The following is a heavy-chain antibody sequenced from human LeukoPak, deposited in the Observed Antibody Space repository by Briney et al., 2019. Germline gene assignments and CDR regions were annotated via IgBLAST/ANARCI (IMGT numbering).Heavy chain of an antibody. CDR2: ISSSSSYT. D-gene: IGHD1-1*01. J-gene: IGHJ4*02. CDR1: GFTFSDYY. V-gene: IGHV3-11*03. CDR3: ASLDAWNRYFDY. Sequence: GGSLRLSCAASGFTFSDYYMSWIRQAPGKGLEWVSYISSSSSYTNYADSVKGRFTISRDNAKNSLYLQMNSLRAEDTAVYYCASLDAWNRYFDYWGQGTLVTVSS.